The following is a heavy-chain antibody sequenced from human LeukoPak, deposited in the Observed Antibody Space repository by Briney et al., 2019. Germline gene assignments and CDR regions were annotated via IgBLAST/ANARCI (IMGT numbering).Heavy chain of an antibody. CDR3: ARILDSAWGELGY. V-gene: IGHV3-23*01. CDR1: GFTFSTFA. D-gene: IGHD6-19*01. Sequence: GGSLRLSCAASGFTFSTFAMIWVRQPPGKRLEWVSSIFPSGGEIHYADSVKGRFTISRDNSKNTLYLQMNSLRAEDTAVYYCARILDSAWGELGYWGQGTLVTVSS. CDR2: IFPSGGEI. J-gene: IGHJ4*02.